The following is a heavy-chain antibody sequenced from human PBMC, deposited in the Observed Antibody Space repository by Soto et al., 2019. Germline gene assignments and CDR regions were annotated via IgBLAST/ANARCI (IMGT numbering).Heavy chain of an antibody. CDR1: GFTFSSYA. CDR3: AIYSSGWSRMDV. D-gene: IGHD3-22*01. CDR2: ISGSGGST. V-gene: IGHV3-23*01. J-gene: IGHJ6*02. Sequence: GGSLRLSCAASGFTFSSYAMSWVRQAPGKGLEWVSAISGSGGSTYYADSVKGRFTISRDNSKNTLYLQMNSLRAEDTAVYYCAIYSSGWSRMDVWGQGTTVTVSS.